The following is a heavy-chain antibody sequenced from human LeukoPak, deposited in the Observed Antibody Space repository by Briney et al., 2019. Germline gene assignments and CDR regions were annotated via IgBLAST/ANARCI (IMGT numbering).Heavy chain of an antibody. J-gene: IGHJ4*02. CDR3: AKGAGNFDWSYHDY. CDR2: ISGSGGTT. Sequence: PGESLRLSCAASRFTFSSYAMSWLRQAPGKGLEWVSAISGSGGTTYNADSVKGRFTIYRDNSKNTLYLQLNSLRAEDTAVYYCAKGAGNFDWSYHDYWGQGTLVTVSS. V-gene: IGHV3-23*01. D-gene: IGHD3-9*01. CDR1: RFTFSSYA.